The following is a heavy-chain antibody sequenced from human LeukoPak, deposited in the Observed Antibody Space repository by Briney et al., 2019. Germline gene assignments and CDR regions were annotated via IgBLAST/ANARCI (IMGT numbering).Heavy chain of an antibody. V-gene: IGHV3-23*01. Sequence: GGSLRLSCAASGFMFSSYALSWVRQVPGKGLEWVSVISGSGGSTYYADSVKGRFTISRDNSKNTLYLQMNSLRAEDTAVYYCAKDSMVRGVFDYWGQGTLVTVSS. CDR1: GFMFSSYA. D-gene: IGHD3-10*01. CDR3: AKDSMVRGVFDY. J-gene: IGHJ4*02. CDR2: ISGSGGST.